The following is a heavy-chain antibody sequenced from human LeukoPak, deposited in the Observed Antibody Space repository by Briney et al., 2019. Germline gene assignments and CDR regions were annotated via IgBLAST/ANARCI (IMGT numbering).Heavy chain of an antibody. CDR2: IRSEANSYAT. Sequence: PGGSLRLYCAASGFTFRGSGMHWVRQASGKGLEWVGRIRSEANSYATAYAESVKARFTFSRDDSKNTAYLQMNSLKTEDTAIYYCAKDRGDRGFDFLDYWGQGTTVTSSS. CDR1: GFTFRGSG. J-gene: IGHJ4*02. CDR3: AKDRGDRGFDFLDY. V-gene: IGHV3-73*01. D-gene: IGHD3-9*01.